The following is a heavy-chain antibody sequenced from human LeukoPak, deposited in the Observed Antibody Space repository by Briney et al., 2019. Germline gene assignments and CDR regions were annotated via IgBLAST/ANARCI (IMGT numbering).Heavy chain of an antibody. J-gene: IGHJ4*02. V-gene: IGHV3-66*04. Sequence: GGSLRLSCAASGFTVSSNYMSWVRQAPGKGLEWVSVIYSGGSTYYSDSVKGRFTISRDNSKNTLYLQMNSLRAEDTAVYYCARQEWSGSDYFDYWGQGTLVTVSS. CDR3: ARQEWSGSDYFDY. D-gene: IGHD3-3*01. CDR2: IYSGGST. CDR1: GFTVSSNY.